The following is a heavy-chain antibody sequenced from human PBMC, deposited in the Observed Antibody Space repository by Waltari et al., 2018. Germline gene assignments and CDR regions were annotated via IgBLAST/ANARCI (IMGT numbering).Heavy chain of an antibody. V-gene: IGHV4-59*01. D-gene: IGHD6-19*01. CDR2: IYYSGST. J-gene: IGHJ4*02. Sequence: QVQLQESGPGLVKPSETLSLPCTVSGGSISSYYWSWIRQPPGKGLEWIGYIYYSGSTNYNPSLKSRVTISVDTSKNQFSLKLSSVTAADTAVYYCARVVPYSSGWYGFDYWGQGTLVTVSS. CDR1: GGSISSYY. CDR3: ARVVPYSSGWYGFDY.